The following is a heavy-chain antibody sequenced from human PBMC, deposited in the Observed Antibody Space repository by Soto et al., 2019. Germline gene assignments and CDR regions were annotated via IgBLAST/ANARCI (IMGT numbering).Heavy chain of an antibody. CDR1: GVSISDTSYY. J-gene: IGHJ4*02. V-gene: IGHV4-39*01. CDR3: ARQGSY. CDR2: IYFNGNT. Sequence: QLQLQESGPGLVKPSETLSLTCNVSGVSISDTSYYWGWIRQPPGKGLEWIGTIYFNGNTFYNPSPKSLLTTSVATSKNQFSLRLTSVTAADTAVYYCARQGSYWGQGTLVAVSS.